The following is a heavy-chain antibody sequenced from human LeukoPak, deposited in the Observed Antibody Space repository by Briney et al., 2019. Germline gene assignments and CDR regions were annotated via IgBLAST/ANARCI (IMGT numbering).Heavy chain of an antibody. CDR1: GFTFSSFG. Sequence: GGSLRLSCAASGFTFSSFGMSWVRQAPGKGLEWVSAVGGTDGRTYYAAFVKGRFTIYRDNSKNTLYLQMNSLRADDTAVYYCAKDGSYYFDYWGQGTLVTVSS. CDR2: VGGTDGRT. V-gene: IGHV3-23*01. CDR3: AKDGSYYFDY. J-gene: IGHJ4*02.